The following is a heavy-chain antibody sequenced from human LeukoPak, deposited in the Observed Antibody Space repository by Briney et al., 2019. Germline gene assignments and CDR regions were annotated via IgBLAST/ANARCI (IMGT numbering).Heavy chain of an antibody. CDR2: IYYNGNS. J-gene: IGHJ4*02. D-gene: IGHD3-10*01. CDR3: ARGARYYYGSGIDY. V-gene: IGHV4-59*12. CDR1: GGSSSSSY. Sequence: SETLSLTCTVSGGSSSSSYWSWIRQPPGQGLEWIGYIYYNGNSNYNPSLKSRVTVSLDTSKNQFSLKLSPVTAADTAVYYCARGARYYYGSGIDYWGQGTLVTVSS.